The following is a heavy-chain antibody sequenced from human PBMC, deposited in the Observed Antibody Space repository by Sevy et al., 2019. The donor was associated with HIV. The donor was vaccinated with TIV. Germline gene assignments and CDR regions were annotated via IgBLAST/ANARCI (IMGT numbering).Heavy chain of an antibody. CDR1: GFTVSSNY. J-gene: IGHJ4*02. CDR2: IYSGGST. D-gene: IGHD6-6*01. Sequence: GGSLRLSCAASGFTVSSNYMSWVRQAPGKGLEWVSVIYSGGSTYYADSVKGRFTISRDNSKNPLYLQMNSLRAEDTAVYYCARDAGDSSSSAFDYWGQGTLVTVSS. V-gene: IGHV3-53*01. CDR3: ARDAGDSSSSAFDY.